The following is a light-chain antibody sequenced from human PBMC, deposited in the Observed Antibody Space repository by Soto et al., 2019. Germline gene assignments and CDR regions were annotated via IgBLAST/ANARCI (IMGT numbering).Light chain of an antibody. V-gene: IGKV1-5*03. CDR1: QSISGW. CDR3: QQFDSYPWT. Sequence: DIQMTQSPSTLSASVGARVTITCRASQSISGWLAWYQQKPGKAPKLLIYKASTLESGVPSRFSGSGFGTEFALTITSLQPDDFATYYCQQFDSYPWTFGQGTKVEIK. J-gene: IGKJ1*01. CDR2: KAS.